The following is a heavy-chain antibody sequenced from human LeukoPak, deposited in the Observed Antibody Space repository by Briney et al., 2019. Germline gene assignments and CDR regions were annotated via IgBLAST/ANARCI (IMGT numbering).Heavy chain of an antibody. CDR1: GFTFSGSA. CDR2: IRSTANGYAT. CDR3: TTRRPDAFDI. J-gene: IGHJ3*02. V-gene: IGHV3-73*01. Sequence: GGSLRLSCAASGFTFSGSALHWVRQASGKGLEWVGRIRSTANGYATAYAASVKGRFTISRDDSKNTAYLQMNSLKTEDTAVYYCTTRRPDAFDIWGQGTMVTVSS.